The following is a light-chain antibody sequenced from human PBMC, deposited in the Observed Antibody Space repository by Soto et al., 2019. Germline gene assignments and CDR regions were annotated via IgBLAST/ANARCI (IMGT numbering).Light chain of an antibody. V-gene: IGLV2-8*01. CDR2: EVV. J-gene: IGLJ1*01. CDR1: KSDLGVYDF. CDR3: KSYAGSNTYV. Sequence: QSVLTQPPSASGSPGQSVTISCTGTKSDLGVYDFVSWYQHHPGKAPRLIIYEVVQRPSGVPDRFTGSKSGNTASLTVSGLQAADEADYFCKSYAGSNTYVLGSGTKLTVL.